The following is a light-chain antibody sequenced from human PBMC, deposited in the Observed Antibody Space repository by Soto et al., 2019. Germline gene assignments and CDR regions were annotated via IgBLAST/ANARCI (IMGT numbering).Light chain of an antibody. J-gene: IGLJ2*01. Sequence: QSALTQPASVSGSPGQSITISCTGTSSDVGGYNYVSWYQQHPGKAPKLMIYDVSNRPSGVSNRFSGSKSGNTASLTISGLQAEDVADYYCSSYTSSSTTVFGGGTKVTVL. CDR1: SSDVGGYNY. V-gene: IGLV2-14*01. CDR2: DVS. CDR3: SSYTSSSTTV.